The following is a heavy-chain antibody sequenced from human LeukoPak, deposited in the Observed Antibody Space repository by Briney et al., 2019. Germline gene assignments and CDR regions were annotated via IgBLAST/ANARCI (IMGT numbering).Heavy chain of an antibody. Sequence: GASVKVSCKASGYTFTDFGISWVRQAPGQGLEWMGWISAYNGDRKYAQKFQGRVTMTTDTSTSTAYMEVRSLRSDDAAVYYCTRDLGVDTTMIFFDYWGQGPLVTVSS. J-gene: IGHJ4*02. D-gene: IGHD3/OR15-3a*01. CDR3: TRDLGVDTTMIFFDY. V-gene: IGHV1-18*01. CDR2: ISAYNGDR. CDR1: GYTFTDFG.